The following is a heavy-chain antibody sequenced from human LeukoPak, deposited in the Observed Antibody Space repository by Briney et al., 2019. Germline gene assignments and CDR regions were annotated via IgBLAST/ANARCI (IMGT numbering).Heavy chain of an antibody. CDR3: ARGAQTVAAADNWFDP. CDR2: ISTSNSYI. D-gene: IGHD6-13*01. Sequence: GGSLRLSCVVSGFTFSDYHMNWVRQAPGKGLEWVSSISTSNSYIYYADSVKGRFTISRDNARKSLYLQMNSLRAEDTAVYYCARGAQTVAAADNWFDPWGQGTLVTVSS. V-gene: IGHV3-21*01. CDR1: GFTFSDYH. J-gene: IGHJ5*02.